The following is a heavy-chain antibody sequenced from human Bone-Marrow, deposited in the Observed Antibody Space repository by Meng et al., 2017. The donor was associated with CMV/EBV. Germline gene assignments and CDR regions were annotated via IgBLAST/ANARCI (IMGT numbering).Heavy chain of an antibody. J-gene: IGHJ3*02. D-gene: IGHD3-10*01. CDR2: ISSSSSTI. CDR3: ARIRSYHGSGSYPSDGVDI. V-gene: IGHV3-48*04. CDR1: GFTFSSYS. Sequence: ESLKISCAASGFTFSSYSMNWVRQAPGKGLEWVSYISSSSSTIYYADSVKGRFTISRDNAKNTLYLEMNSLRTEDTAVFYCARIRSYHGSGSYPSDGVDIWGQGTMVTVSS.